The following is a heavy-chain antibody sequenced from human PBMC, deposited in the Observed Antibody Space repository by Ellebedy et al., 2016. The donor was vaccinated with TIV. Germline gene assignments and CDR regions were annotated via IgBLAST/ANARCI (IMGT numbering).Heavy chain of an antibody. D-gene: IGHD3-9*01. Sequence: GGSLRLSCAASGFTFNNYWMAWVRQSPGKGPEWVANIKTDGSDKNYVDSVKGRLTISRDNANNALHLQMNSLRGEDTAIYYCARNNDWSFDFWGQGTQVTVSS. CDR2: IKTDGSDK. CDR1: GFTFNNYW. CDR3: ARNNDWSFDF. J-gene: IGHJ4*02. V-gene: IGHV3-7*01.